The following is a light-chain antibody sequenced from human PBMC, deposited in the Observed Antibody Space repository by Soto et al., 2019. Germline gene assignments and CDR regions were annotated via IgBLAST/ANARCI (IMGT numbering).Light chain of an antibody. CDR2: GAS. CDR1: QTLTTRL. Sequence: EIELTQSPCTLSLSAGDRATISCLASQTLTTRLLAWYQQKPGQATRLLIYGASIRATGMPDRLSGSGSGTEYTLTIIRLEPEEFAVYYCQQYSDLPYTFGQGTNLEIK. V-gene: IGKV3-20*01. J-gene: IGKJ2*01. CDR3: QQYSDLPYT.